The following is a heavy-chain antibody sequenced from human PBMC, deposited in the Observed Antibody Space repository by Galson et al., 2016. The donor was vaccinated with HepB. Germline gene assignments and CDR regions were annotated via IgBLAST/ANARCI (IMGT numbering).Heavy chain of an antibody. Sequence: SETLSLTCAVSGGSISSTNWWSWVRQPPGKGLEWIGEIYHSGSTNYNPSLKSRVTISIDKSKNQFSLKLSSVTAADTAVYYCARYSGRDGYNMLDYWGQGTLVTVSS. CDR3: ARYSGRDGYNMLDY. J-gene: IGHJ4*02. D-gene: IGHD5-24*01. CDR1: GGSISSTNW. V-gene: IGHV4-4*02. CDR2: IYHSGST.